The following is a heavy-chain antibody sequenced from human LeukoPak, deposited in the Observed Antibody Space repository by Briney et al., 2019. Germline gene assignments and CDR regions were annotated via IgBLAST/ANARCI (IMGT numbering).Heavy chain of an antibody. V-gene: IGHV4-4*07. J-gene: IGHJ4*02. D-gene: IGHD6-13*01. CDR3: ARDRPSSYFDY. CDR1: GGSFSGYY. CDR2: IYTSGST. Sequence: SETLSLTCAVYGGSFSGYYWSWIRQPAGKGLEWIGRIYTSGSTNYNPSLKSRVTISVDTSKNQFSLKLSSVTAADTAVYYCARDRPSSYFDYWGQGTLVTVSS.